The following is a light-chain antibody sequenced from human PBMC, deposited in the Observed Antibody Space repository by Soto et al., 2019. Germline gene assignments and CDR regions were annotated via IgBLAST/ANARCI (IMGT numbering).Light chain of an antibody. J-gene: IGLJ3*02. V-gene: IGLV2-14*03. CDR2: DVS. CDR1: SSDVGGYNY. CDR3: ISFTSSTTWV. Sequence: QSALTQPASVSGSPGQSITISCTGTSSDVGGYNYVSWYQQHPGKAPKLMIYDVSYRPSGVSNRFSGSKSGNTASLTISGLQAEDEADYYCISFTSSTTWVFGGGTQLTVL.